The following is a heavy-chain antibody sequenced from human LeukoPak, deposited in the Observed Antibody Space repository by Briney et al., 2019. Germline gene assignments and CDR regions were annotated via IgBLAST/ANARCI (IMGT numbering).Heavy chain of an antibody. Sequence: GGSLRLSCAASGFTVSSNDMSWVRQAPGKGLEWVSLIYSGGSTYYADSVKGRFTISRDNSKNTLYLQMNSLRAEDTAVYYCAREKAAAMGDYYYYYMDVWGKGTTVTVSS. CDR3: AREKAAAMGDYYYYYMDV. V-gene: IGHV3-53*05. D-gene: IGHD2-2*01. CDR2: IYSGGST. J-gene: IGHJ6*03. CDR1: GFTVSSND.